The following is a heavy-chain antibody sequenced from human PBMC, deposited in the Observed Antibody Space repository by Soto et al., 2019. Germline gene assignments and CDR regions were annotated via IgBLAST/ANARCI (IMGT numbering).Heavy chain of an antibody. CDR1: GYTFTGYY. V-gene: IGHV1-2*04. Sequence: GASVKVSCKASGYTFTGYYMHWVRQAPGQGLEWMGWINPNSGGTNYAQKFQGWVTMTRDTSISTAYMELSRLRSDDTAVYYCARSAPITMIAPGAFDIWGQGTMVTVSS. D-gene: IGHD3-22*01. J-gene: IGHJ3*02. CDR3: ARSAPITMIAPGAFDI. CDR2: INPNSGGT.